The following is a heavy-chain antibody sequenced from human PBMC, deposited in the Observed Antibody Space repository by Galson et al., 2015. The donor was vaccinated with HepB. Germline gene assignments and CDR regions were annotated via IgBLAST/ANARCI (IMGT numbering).Heavy chain of an antibody. CDR2: IGGSGDST. CDR1: GFTFSNYA. J-gene: IGHJ6*02. CDR3: AKDQRYSSGWPRFDGMDV. V-gene: IGHV3-23*01. Sequence: SLRLSCAASGFTFSNYAMSWVRQAPGKGLEWVSSIGGSGDSTYYADSEQGRFTISRDNSKNTLYLQINSLRAEDTALYYCAKDQRYSSGWPRFDGMDVWGQGTTVTVSS. D-gene: IGHD6-19*01.